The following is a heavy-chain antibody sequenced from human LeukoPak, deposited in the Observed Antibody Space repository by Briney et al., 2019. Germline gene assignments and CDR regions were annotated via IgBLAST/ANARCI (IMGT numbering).Heavy chain of an antibody. CDR2: ISYSEST. CDR1: GDSIDSGGYY. V-gene: IGHV4-31*03. Sequence: SQTLSLTCSVSGDSIDSGGYYWSWIRQRPGQGLEWIGYISYSESTYYKPSLRSRLTISLDTSENQFSLKLTSVTAADTAVYYCARDSGATAKLFYWFDPWGQGTLVTVSS. CDR3: ARDSGATAKLFYWFDP. J-gene: IGHJ5*02. D-gene: IGHD1-26*01.